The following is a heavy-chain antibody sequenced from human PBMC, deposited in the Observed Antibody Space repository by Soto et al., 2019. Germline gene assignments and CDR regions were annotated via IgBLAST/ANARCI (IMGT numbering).Heavy chain of an antibody. J-gene: IGHJ4*02. CDR2: IYYSGST. V-gene: IGHV4-59*08. Sequence: SSETLSLTCTVSGGSISSYYWSWIRQPPGKGLEWIGYIYYSGSTNYNPSLKSRVTISVDTSKNQFSLKLSSVTAADTAVYYCARVYSSSSGGYYFDYWGQGTLVTVSS. CDR1: GGSISSYY. CDR3: ARVYSSSSGGYYFDY. D-gene: IGHD6-6*01.